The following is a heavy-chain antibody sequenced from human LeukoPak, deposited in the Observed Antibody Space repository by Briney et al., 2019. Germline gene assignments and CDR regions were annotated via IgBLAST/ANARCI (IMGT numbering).Heavy chain of an antibody. CDR2: ISNRGST. V-gene: IGHV4-61*03. D-gene: IGHD3-22*01. J-gene: IGHJ5*02. CDR3: ASETRDGSGYYYEWFDP. Sequence: SETLSLTCTVSGYSISSGYYWGWIRQPPGKGLEWIGYISNRGSTNYNPSLKSRVSISVDTSKNHVSLELSSVTAADTAVYYCASETRDGSGYYYEWFDPWGQGTLVTVSS. CDR1: GYSISSGYY.